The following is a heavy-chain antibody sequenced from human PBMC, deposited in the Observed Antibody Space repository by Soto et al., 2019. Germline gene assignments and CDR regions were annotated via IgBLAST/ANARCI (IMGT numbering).Heavy chain of an antibody. D-gene: IGHD5-18*01. CDR3: ARGPAMGYYYYYGMDV. CDR2: INHSEST. CDR1: GGSFSGYY. J-gene: IGHJ6*02. V-gene: IGHV4-34*01. Sequence: PSETLSLTCAVYGGSFSGYYWSWIRQPPGKGLEWIGEINHSESTNYNPSLKSRVTISVDTSKNQFSLKLSSVTAADTAVYYCARGPAMGYYYYYGMDVWGQGTTVTVSS.